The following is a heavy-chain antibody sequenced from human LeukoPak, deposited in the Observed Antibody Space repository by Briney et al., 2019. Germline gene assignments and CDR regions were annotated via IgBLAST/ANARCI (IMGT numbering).Heavy chain of an antibody. V-gene: IGHV4-39*01. D-gene: IGHD3-10*01. CDR3: ARRTIYGSGSYELFDY. CDR2: IYYSGST. J-gene: IGHJ4*02. Sequence: PSETLSLTCTVSGGSISSSSYYWGWIRQPPGKGLEWIGSIYYSGSTYYNLSLKSRVTISVDTSKNQFSLKLSSVTAADTAVYYCARRTIYGSGSYELFDYWGQGTLVTVSS. CDR1: GGSISSSSYY.